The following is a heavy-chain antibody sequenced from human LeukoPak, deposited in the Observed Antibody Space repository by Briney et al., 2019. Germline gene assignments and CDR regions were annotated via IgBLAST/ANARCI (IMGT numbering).Heavy chain of an antibody. J-gene: IGHJ6*02. Sequence: GRSLRLSCAASGFTFSSYAMSWVRQAPGKGLEWVSSISGSGNRTYYADSVKGRFTISRDNSKNTLFLRMNSLRAEDTAVYYCAKNLYCGGGSCYPSALGMDVGGQGTTVTVSS. CDR2: ISGSGNRT. CDR1: GFTFSSYA. D-gene: IGHD2-15*01. V-gene: IGHV3-23*01. CDR3: AKNLYCGGGSCYPSALGMDV.